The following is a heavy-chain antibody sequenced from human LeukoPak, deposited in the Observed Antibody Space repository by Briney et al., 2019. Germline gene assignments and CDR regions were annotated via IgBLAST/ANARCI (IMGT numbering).Heavy chain of an antibody. D-gene: IGHD5-18*01. CDR3: AREDTAMADSPHYYYYYYMDV. CDR1: GGSLSGFY. CDR2: INHSGST. J-gene: IGHJ6*03. Sequence: PSETLSLTCAVYGGSLSGFYWSWIRQPPGKGLEWIGEINHSGSTNYNPSLKSRVTISVDTSKNHFSLKLSSVTAADTAVYYCAREDTAMADSPHYYYYYYMDVWGKGTTVTVSS. V-gene: IGHV4-34*01.